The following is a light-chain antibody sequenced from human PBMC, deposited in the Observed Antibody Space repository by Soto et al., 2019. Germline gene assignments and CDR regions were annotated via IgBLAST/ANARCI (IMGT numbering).Light chain of an antibody. Sequence: EIVLTQSPGTLSLSPGERATLSSRASQSVSNNYLAWYQQKPGQAPRLIIYGASNRATGIPDRFSGSGSGTDFTLTISRLEPEDSAVYYCQQYGSSSWTFGQGTKVDIK. CDR2: GAS. V-gene: IGKV3-20*01. CDR1: QSVSNNY. J-gene: IGKJ1*01. CDR3: QQYGSSSWT.